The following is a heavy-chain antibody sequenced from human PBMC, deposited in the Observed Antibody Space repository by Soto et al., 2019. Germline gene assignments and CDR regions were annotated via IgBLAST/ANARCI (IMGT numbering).Heavy chain of an antibody. J-gene: IGHJ6*02. CDR2: IWYDGSNK. CDR3: AREGDQLHIYGMDV. CDR1: GFTFGSYG. D-gene: IGHD2-2*01. V-gene: IGHV3-33*01. Sequence: QVQLVESGGGVVQAGRSLRLSCAASGFTFGSYGMHWVRQAPGKGLEWVAVIWYDGSNKYYADSVKGRFTISRDNSKNTLYLQMNSLRAEDTAVYYCAREGDQLHIYGMDVWGQGTTVTVSS.